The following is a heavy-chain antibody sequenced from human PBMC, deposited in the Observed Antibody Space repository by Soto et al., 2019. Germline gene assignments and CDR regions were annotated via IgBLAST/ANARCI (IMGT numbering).Heavy chain of an antibody. J-gene: IGHJ5*02. CDR1: GGTFSSYA. CDR2: IIPIFGTA. V-gene: IGHV1-69*06. D-gene: IGHD3-16*02. CDR3: ARSYYDYVWGSYRYDGNWFDP. Sequence: ASVKVSCKASGGTFSSYAISWVRQAPGQGLEWMGGIIPIFGTANYAQKFQGRVTITADKSTSTAYMELSSLRSEDTAVYYCARSYYDYVWGSYRYDGNWFDPWRQGTLVTVSS.